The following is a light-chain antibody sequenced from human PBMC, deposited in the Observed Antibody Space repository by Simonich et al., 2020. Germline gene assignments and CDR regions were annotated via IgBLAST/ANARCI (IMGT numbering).Light chain of an antibody. CDR3: YSTDSSGNHRV. J-gene: IGLJ2*01. V-gene: IGLV3-10*01. Sequence: SYELTQPPLVSVSPGQTARITCSGDALPKKYAYGYQQKSGQAPVLVIYEDSKRPTGIPERFSGSSSGTMATLTISGAQVEDEADYYCYSTDSSGNHRVFGGGTKLTVL. CDR2: EDS. CDR1: ALPKKY.